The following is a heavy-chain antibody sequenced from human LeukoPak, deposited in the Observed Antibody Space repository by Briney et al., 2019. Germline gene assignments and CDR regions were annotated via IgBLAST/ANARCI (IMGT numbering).Heavy chain of an antibody. CDR1: GFTVSSNY. J-gene: IGHJ4*02. D-gene: IGHD1-1*01. CDR2: IYGGVNT. CDR3: AKSPKTGFLFDY. Sequence: GGSLRLSCAASGFTVSSNYMGWVRQAPGKGLEWVSVIYGGVNTVYADSVLGRFTISRDNSKNTLFLEMNSLRAEDTAVYYCAKSPKTGFLFDYWGQGTLVTVSS. V-gene: IGHV3-66*01.